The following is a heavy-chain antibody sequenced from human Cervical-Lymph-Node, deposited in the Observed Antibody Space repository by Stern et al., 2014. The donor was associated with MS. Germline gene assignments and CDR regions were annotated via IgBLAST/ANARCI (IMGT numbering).Heavy chain of an antibody. Sequence: QLVQSGAEVKKPGESLKISCKGSEYSFTSYWIGWVRQMPGKGLEWMGIIYPGDSETRYSPAFQGQVTIPADKFITTAYLQWSSLKPSDTAIYYCARGHGPGTPSYFYGLNLWGQGTTVTVSS. V-gene: IGHV5-51*01. CDR1: EYSFTSYW. CDR3: ARGHGPGTPSYFYGLNL. CDR2: IYPGDSET. D-gene: IGHD3-10*01. J-gene: IGHJ6*02.